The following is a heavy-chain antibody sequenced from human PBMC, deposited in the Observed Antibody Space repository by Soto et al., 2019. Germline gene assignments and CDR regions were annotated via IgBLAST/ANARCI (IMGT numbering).Heavy chain of an antibody. CDR1: GGTFSNHA. D-gene: IGHD2-21*02. Sequence: SVKVSCKASGGTFSNHAISWVRQAPGQGLEWVGGIIPMFPTADYAQRFQGRVAITADDSTTTVYMELSGLRSEDTAMYYCARDDATYCGGDCYRYFYYGMDVWGQGTTVTVSS. CDR2: IIPMFPTA. CDR3: ARDDATYCGGDCYRYFYYGMDV. V-gene: IGHV1-69*13. J-gene: IGHJ6*02.